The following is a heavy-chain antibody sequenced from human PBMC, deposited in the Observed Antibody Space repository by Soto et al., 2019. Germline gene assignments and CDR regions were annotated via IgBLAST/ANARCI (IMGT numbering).Heavy chain of an antibody. CDR1: GGTFSSYA. CDR3: ASSYYYGSGSYSYFDY. D-gene: IGHD3-10*01. V-gene: IGHV1-69*13. CDR2: IIPIFGTA. J-gene: IGHJ4*02. Sequence: SVKVSCKASGGTFSSYAISWLRQSPGQGLEWMGGIIPIFGTANYAQKFQGRVTITADESTSTAYMELSSLRSEDTAVYYCASSYYYGSGSYSYFDYWGQGTLVTVS.